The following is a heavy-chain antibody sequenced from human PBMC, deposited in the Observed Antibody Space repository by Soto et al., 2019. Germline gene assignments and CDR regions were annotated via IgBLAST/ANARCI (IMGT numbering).Heavy chain of an antibody. CDR3: AREIAAAGKSRYYYYGMAV. V-gene: IGHV1-69*12. J-gene: IGHJ6*02. CDR2: IIPIFGTA. Sequence: QVQLVQSGAEVKKPGSSVKVSCKASGGTFSSYAISWVRQAPGQGLEWMGGIIPIFGTANYAQKFQGRVTITEEESTSTAYMELSSLRSEDTAVYYCAREIAAAGKSRYYYYGMAVWGQGTTVTVFS. CDR1: GGTFSSYA. D-gene: IGHD6-13*01.